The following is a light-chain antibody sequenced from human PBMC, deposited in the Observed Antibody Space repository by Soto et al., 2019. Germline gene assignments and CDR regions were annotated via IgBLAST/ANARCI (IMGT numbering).Light chain of an antibody. CDR3: QQYNNWPLP. J-gene: IGKJ4*01. Sequence: EIVMTQSPATLSVSPGERATLSCRASQSVSKDLAWYQQKPGQDPRLLISGASTRATGIPARFSGSGSGTEFTLTISSLQSEDVAVYYCQQYNNWPLPFGGGTKVEVK. CDR2: GAS. V-gene: IGKV3-15*01. CDR1: QSVSKD.